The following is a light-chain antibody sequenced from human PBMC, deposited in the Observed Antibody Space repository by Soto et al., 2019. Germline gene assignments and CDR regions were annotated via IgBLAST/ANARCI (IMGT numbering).Light chain of an antibody. CDR3: QQRSTWPLT. Sequence: EIVLTQSPATLSLSAGERATLSCRASQSITIELAWYQQKPGQAPRLLICDASNRATGIPARFSGSGSGTDFTLTISTLEPEDSAIYYCQQRSTWPLTCGQGTRLEIK. CDR2: DAS. CDR1: QSITIE. V-gene: IGKV3-11*01. J-gene: IGKJ5*01.